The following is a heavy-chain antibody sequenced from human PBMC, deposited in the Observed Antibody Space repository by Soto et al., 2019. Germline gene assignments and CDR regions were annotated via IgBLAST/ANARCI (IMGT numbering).Heavy chain of an antibody. D-gene: IGHD6-19*01. J-gene: IGHJ3*02. V-gene: IGHV3-33*01. Sequence: QVQLVESGGGVVQPGRSLRLSCAASGFTFSSYGMHWVRQAPGKGLEWVAVIWYDGSNKYYADSVKGRFTISRDNSKNTLYLQMNSLRAEDTAVYYCARDSSGQYHDAFDIWGQGTMVTVSS. CDR3: ARDSSGQYHDAFDI. CDR2: IWYDGSNK. CDR1: GFTFSSYG.